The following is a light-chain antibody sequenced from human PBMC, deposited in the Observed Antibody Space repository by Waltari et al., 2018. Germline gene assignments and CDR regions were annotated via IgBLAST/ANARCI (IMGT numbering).Light chain of an antibody. CDR1: QSVSRNY. CDR3: HHFGSTPPRT. CDR2: GTS. Sequence: EIVLTQSPGTASLSPGERVTLSCRASQSVSRNYLAWYQQKPGQAPRLLIYGTSSRATGIPDRFSGSGSATDVTLTISRLEAEDFAVYYCHHFGSTPPRTFGQGTKVEIK. V-gene: IGKV3-20*01. J-gene: IGKJ1*01.